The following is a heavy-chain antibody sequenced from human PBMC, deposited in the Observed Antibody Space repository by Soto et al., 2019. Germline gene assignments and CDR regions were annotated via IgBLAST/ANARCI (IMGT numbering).Heavy chain of an antibody. CDR2: INHSGST. CDR1: RGSFSGYD. J-gene: IGHJ6*02. CDR3: ARGRGAVAGYYYYYYGMDV. Sequence: ETLSVTCAVYRGSFSGYDWCCVCKTPGKGLEWIGEINHSGSTNYNPSLKSRVPISVDKSKNQFSLKLSSVTAADTAVYYCARGRGAVAGYYYYYYGMDVWGQGNTVS. D-gene: IGHD6-19*01. V-gene: IGHV4-34*01.